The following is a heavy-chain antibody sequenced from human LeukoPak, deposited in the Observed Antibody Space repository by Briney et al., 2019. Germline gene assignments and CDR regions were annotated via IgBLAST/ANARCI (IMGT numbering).Heavy chain of an antibody. CDR1: GGTFSSYA. Sequence: SVKVSCKASGGTFSSYAISWVRQAPGQGPEWMGGIIPIFGTANYAQKFQGRVAITTDESTSTAYMELSSLRSEDTAVYYCASSRYCSGGSCYDYMDVWGKGTTVTVSS. CDR3: ASSRYCSGGSCYDYMDV. J-gene: IGHJ6*03. V-gene: IGHV1-69*05. D-gene: IGHD2-15*01. CDR2: IIPIFGTA.